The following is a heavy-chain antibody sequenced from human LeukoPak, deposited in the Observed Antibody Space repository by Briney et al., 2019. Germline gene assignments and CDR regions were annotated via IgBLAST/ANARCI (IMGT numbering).Heavy chain of an antibody. J-gene: IGHJ4*02. Sequence: NPGGSLRLSCAASGLTFSSYSMKWVRQAPGKGLEWVSSISGSSNYIYYADSVKGRFTISRDNAKNSLYLQMHSLRAEDTAIYYCARGTVVAEYFDYWGQGTLVTVSS. D-gene: IGHD2-15*01. CDR1: GLTFSSYS. V-gene: IGHV3-21*04. CDR3: ARGTVVAEYFDY. CDR2: ISGSSNYI.